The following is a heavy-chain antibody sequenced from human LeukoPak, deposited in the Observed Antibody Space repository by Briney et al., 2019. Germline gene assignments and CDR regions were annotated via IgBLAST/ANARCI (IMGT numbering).Heavy chain of an antibody. J-gene: IGHJ4*02. CDR1: GFTFGSYV. V-gene: IGHV3-74*01. CDR2: ISHDGFI. D-gene: IGHD5-24*01. CDR3: ARDWVYKIDY. Sequence: AGGSLRLSCETAGFTFGSYVMHWVRRTPGKGLVWVSRISHDGFISYADSVKGRFTISRDNAKNTLILQMNSLRAEDTAVYYCARDWVYKIDYWGWGTLVTVSS.